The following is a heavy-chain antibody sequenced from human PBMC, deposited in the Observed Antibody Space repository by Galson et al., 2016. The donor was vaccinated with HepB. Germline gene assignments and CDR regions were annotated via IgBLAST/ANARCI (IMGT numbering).Heavy chain of an antibody. CDR3: ARATSGWPRTAFHI. D-gene: IGHD6-19*01. CDR2: VYYSGST. Sequence: ETLSLTCTVSGASMTNYYWHWIRQAPGKSLEWLGYVYYSGSTDYSPSLRSRLTVSIDTPNNQFSLHLQSVTAADTAMYYCARATSGWPRTAFHIWGQGTMVTVSS. CDR1: GASMTNYY. J-gene: IGHJ3*02. V-gene: IGHV4-59*01.